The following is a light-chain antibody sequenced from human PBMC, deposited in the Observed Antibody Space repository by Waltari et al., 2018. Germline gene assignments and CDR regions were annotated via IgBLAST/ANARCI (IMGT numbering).Light chain of an antibody. Sequence: IVLTQSPGTLSLPLGQRATLSCRASQSVTSISLTWYQQKLGPAPRLLIHGTCTRATGIPDRFSGSGSWTDFTLTISRLEPEDFAVYYCQQYDGEVVTFGGGTKVEI. V-gene: IGKV3-20*01. J-gene: IGKJ4*01. CDR2: GTC. CDR3: QQYDGEVVT. CDR1: QSVTSIS.